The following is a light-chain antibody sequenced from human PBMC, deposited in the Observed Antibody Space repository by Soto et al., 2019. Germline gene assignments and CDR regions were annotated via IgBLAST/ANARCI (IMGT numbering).Light chain of an antibody. CDR2: VEGSGSH. Sequence: QAVVTQSSSASASLGSSVKLTCTLSSGHSSYIIAWHQQQPGKAPRYLMKVEGSGSHNKGSGVPDRFSGSSSGADRYLTISNLQFEDEADYYCETWNINTRVFGGGTKLTVL. V-gene: IGLV4-60*02. J-gene: IGLJ3*02. CDR1: SGHSSYI. CDR3: ETWNINTRV.